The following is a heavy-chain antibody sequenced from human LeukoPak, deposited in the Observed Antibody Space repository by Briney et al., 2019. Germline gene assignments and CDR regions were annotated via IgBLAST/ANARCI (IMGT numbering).Heavy chain of an antibody. V-gene: IGHV4-39*01. J-gene: IGHJ6*02. CDR1: GGSISSSSYY. CDR3: ARRSLARVVPAASHYYYYGMDV. CDR2: IYYSGST. Sequence: SETLSLTCTFSGGSISSSSYYWGWIRQPPGKGLEWIGSIYYSGSTYYNPSLKSRVTISVDTSKNQFSLKLSSVTAADTAVYYCARRSLARVVPAASHYYYYGMDVWGQGTTVTVSS. D-gene: IGHD2-2*01.